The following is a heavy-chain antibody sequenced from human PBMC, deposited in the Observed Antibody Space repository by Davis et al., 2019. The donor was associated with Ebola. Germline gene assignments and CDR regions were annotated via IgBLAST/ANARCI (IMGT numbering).Heavy chain of an antibody. CDR2: TYYNSKWYN. D-gene: IGHD3-10*01. CDR3: VKGWFRAGMDV. CDR1: GDSVSAGG. J-gene: IGHJ6*03. Sequence: HSQTLSLTFSISGDSVSAGGWNWIRPSPSRGLEWLGRTYYNSKWYNDYAESVKSRITIKPDTSKNQFFLQLNSVTPEDTAIYYCVKGWFRAGMDVWGEGTTVNVSS. V-gene: IGHV6-1*01.